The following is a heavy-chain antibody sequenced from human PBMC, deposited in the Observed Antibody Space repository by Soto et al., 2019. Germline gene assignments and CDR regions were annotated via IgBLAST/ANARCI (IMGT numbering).Heavy chain of an antibody. Sequence: QVQLVESGGGVVQPGRSLRLSCAASGFTFSSSGMHWVRQAPGKGLEWVAVISYDGSKKYYADSLKGRFTISRDNSKDTVYLQMNILRAEDTAVYYCAKEGCSSTSCVAFLDVWGRGTTVTVSS. D-gene: IGHD2-2*01. CDR2: ISYDGSKK. J-gene: IGHJ6*02. CDR3: AKEGCSSTSCVAFLDV. CDR1: GFTFSSSG. V-gene: IGHV3-30*18.